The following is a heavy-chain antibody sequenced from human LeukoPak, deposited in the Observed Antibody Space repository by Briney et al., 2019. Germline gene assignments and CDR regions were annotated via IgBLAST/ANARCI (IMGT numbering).Heavy chain of an antibody. CDR2: IKQDGSEK. CDR3: ARERSSPNDAFGI. J-gene: IGHJ3*02. Sequence: GGSLRLSCAATGFTFSSYWMSWVRQAPGKGLEWVANIKQDGSEKYYVDSVKGRFTISRDNAKNSLYLQMNSLRAEDTAVYYCARERSSPNDAFGIWGQGTMVTVSS. V-gene: IGHV3-7*01. D-gene: IGHD6-13*01. CDR1: GFTFSSYW.